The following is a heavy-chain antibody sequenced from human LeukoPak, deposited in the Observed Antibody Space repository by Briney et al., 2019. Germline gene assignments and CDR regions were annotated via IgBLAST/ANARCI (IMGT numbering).Heavy chain of an antibody. V-gene: IGHV1-2*02. D-gene: IGHD3-22*01. Sequence: ASVKVSCKASGYTFTGYYMHWVRQAPGQGLEWMGWINPNSGATNYAQKFQGRVTMTRDTSISTAYMEESRLRYDDTAVFYCAREGSGFPYLGQGTLVTVSS. J-gene: IGHJ4*02. CDR3: AREGSGFPY. CDR2: INPNSGAT. CDR1: GYTFTGYY.